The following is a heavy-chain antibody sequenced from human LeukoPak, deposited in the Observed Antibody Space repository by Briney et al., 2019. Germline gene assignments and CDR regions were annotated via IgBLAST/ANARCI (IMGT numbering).Heavy chain of an antibody. J-gene: IGHJ4*02. V-gene: IGHV1-69*13. D-gene: IGHD3-22*01. Sequence: SVKVSCKASGYTFTSYYMHWVRQAPGQGLEWMGGIIPIFGTANYAQKFQGRVTITADESTSTAYMELSSLRSEDTAVYYCARGSTSPYYYDSSGYRVLDYWGQGTLVTVSS. CDR3: ARGSTSPYYYDSSGYRVLDY. CDR1: GYTFTSYY. CDR2: IIPIFGTA.